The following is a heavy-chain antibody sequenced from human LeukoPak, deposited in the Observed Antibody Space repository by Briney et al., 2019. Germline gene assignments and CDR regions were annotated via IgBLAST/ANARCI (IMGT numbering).Heavy chain of an antibody. D-gene: IGHD6-13*01. CDR3: AKDTSVNIAAAGALDY. CDR1: GFTFSSYA. V-gene: IGHV3-9*01. J-gene: IGHJ4*02. CDR2: ISWNSGSI. Sequence: PGGSLRLSCAASGFTFSSYAMHWVRQAPGKGLEWVSGISWNSGSIGYADSVKGRFTISRDNAKNSLYLQMNSLRAEDTALYYCAKDTSVNIAAAGALDYWGQGTLVTVSS.